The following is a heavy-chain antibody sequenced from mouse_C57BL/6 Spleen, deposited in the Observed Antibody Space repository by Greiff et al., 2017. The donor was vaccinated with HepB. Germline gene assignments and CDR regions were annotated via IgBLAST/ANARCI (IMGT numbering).Heavy chain of an antibody. V-gene: IGHV1-15*01. Sequence: QVQLQQSGAELVRPGASVTLSCKASGYTFTDYEMHWVKQTPVHGLEWIGAIDPETGGTAYNQKFKSKAILTADKSSSTAYMELRSLTSEDSAVYYCTRRENSFYAMDYWGQGTSVTVSS. J-gene: IGHJ4*01. CDR3: TRRENSFYAMDY. CDR1: GYTFTDYE. CDR2: IDPETGGT.